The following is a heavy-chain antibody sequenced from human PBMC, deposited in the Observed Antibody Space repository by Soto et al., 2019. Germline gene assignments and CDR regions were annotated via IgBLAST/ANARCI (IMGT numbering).Heavy chain of an antibody. J-gene: IGHJ5*02. CDR1: GYTLTSYA. CDR3: ARDLGYCSSTSCYKNWFDP. Sequence: ASVKVSCKDAGYTLTSYAMRWVRQAPGQRLEWMGWINAGNGNTKYSQKFQGRVTITRDTSASTAYMELSSLRSEDTAVYYCARDLGYCSSTSCYKNWFDPWGQGTLVT. D-gene: IGHD2-2*01. CDR2: INAGNGNT. V-gene: IGHV1-3*01.